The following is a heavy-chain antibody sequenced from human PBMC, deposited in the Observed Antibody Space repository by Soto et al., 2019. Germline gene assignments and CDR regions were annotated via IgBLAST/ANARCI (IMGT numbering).Heavy chain of an antibody. Sequence: GGSLRLSCAASGFTFSSYAMSWVRQAPGKGLEWVSARSGRGGSTYYADSVKGRFTISRENSKSTLYLPMNSLRAEDTAVYYCAKDLGQQLVNSWGQGTLVTVSS. D-gene: IGHD6-13*01. CDR3: AKDLGQQLVNS. CDR1: GFTFSSYA. J-gene: IGHJ4*02. V-gene: IGHV3-23*01. CDR2: RSGRGGST.